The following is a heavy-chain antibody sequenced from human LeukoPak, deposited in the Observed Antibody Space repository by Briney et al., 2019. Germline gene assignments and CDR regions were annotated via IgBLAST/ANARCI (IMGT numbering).Heavy chain of an antibody. D-gene: IGHD6-19*01. Sequence: PGGSLRLSCAASGFTFDDYAMHWVRQAPGKGLEWVSGISWNSGSIGYADSVKGRFTIFRDNAKNSLYLQMNSLRAEDTAVYYCAREWYSSSWGQGTLVTVSS. J-gene: IGHJ4*02. CDR2: ISWNSGSI. CDR1: GFTFDDYA. CDR3: AREWYSSS. V-gene: IGHV3-9*01.